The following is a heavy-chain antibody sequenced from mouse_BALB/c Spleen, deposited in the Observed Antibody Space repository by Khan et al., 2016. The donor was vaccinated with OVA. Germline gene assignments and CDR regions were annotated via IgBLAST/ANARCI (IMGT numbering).Heavy chain of an antibody. CDR3: AITARIKY. D-gene: IGHD1-2*01. CDR1: GYSITSGYG. CDR2: ISYSGST. V-gene: IGHV3-1*02. J-gene: IGHJ2*01. Sequence: EVQLLESGPGLVKPSQSLSLTCTVTGYSITSGYGCYCLRHSPRNMLEWVGYISYSGSTNYNPSLKSRISITRDTSKNQFFLQLNSVTTEDTATDYCAITARIKYWGQGTTLTVSS.